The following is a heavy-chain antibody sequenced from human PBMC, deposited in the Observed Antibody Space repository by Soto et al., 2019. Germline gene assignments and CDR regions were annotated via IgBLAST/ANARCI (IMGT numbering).Heavy chain of an antibody. CDR3: APGTMHSYVVTHFDY. CDR2: IYHSGST. J-gene: IGHJ4*02. CDR1: GGSISSSNW. V-gene: IGHV4-4*02. Sequence: SETLSLTCAVSGGSISSSNWWSWVRQPPGKGLEWIGEIYHSGSTNYNPSLKSRVTISVDKSKNQFSLKLSSVTAADTAVYYSAPGTMHSYVVTHFDYWGQGTLATVSS. D-gene: IGHD2-21*01.